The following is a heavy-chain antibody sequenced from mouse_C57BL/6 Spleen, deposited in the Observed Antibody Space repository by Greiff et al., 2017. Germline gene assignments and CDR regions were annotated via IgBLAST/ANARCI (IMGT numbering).Heavy chain of an antibody. Sequence: VQLQQPGAELVKPGASVKLSCKASGYTFTSYWMQWVKPRPGQGLEWIGEIDPSDSYTNYTQKFKGKATLTVDTSSSTAYMQHSSLTSEDSAVYYCARTGTTACYYAMDYWGQGTSVTVSS. J-gene: IGHJ4*01. D-gene: IGHD1-2*01. CDR3: ARTGTTACYYAMDY. CDR1: GYTFTSYW. V-gene: IGHV1-50*01. CDR2: IDPSDSYT.